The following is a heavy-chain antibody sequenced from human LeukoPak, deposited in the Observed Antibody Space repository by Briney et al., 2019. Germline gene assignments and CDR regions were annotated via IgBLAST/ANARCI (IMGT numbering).Heavy chain of an antibody. D-gene: IGHD3-10*01. CDR2: IWYDGSNK. Sequence: PGGSLRLSCAASGFTFSSYGMHWVRQAPGKGLEWVAVIWYDGSNKYYADSVKGRFTISRDNSKNTLYLQMNSLRAEDTAVYYCAREALMVRGVILYYLDYWGQGTLVTVSS. J-gene: IGHJ4*02. CDR3: AREALMVRGVILYYLDY. CDR1: GFTFSSYG. V-gene: IGHV3-33*01.